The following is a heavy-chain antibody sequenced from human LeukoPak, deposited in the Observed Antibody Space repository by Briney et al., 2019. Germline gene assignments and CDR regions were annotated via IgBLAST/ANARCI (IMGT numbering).Heavy chain of an antibody. CDR3: ARDPAGATSPYYYYYYMDV. V-gene: IGHV3-74*01. J-gene: IGHJ6*03. Sequence: GGSLRLSCAASGFTFSSYWMHWVRQAPGKGLVWVSRINSDGSSTSYADSMKGRFTISRDNAKNTLYLQRNSLRAEDTAVYYCARDPAGATSPYYYYYYMDVWGKGTTVTVSS. CDR1: GFTFSSYW. CDR2: INSDGSST. D-gene: IGHD1-26*01.